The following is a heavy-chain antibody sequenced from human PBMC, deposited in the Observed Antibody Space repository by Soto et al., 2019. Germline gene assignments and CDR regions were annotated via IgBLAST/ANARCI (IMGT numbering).Heavy chain of an antibody. J-gene: IGHJ4*02. CDR3: ATGPIAAAGPIFFDY. D-gene: IGHD6-13*01. CDR1: GYTLTELS. V-gene: IGHV1-24*01. CDR2: FDPEDGET. Sequence: ASVKVSCKVSGYTLTELSMHWVRQAPGKGLEWMGGFDPEDGETIYAQKFQGRVTMTEDTSTDTAYMELSSLRSEDTAVYYCATGPIAAAGPIFFDYWGQGTLVTVSS.